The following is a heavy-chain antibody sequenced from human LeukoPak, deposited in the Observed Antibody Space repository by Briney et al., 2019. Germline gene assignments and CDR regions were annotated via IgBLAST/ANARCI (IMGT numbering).Heavy chain of an antibody. Sequence: GGSLRLSCAASGFTFSNYGMHWVRQAPGKGLEWEAVISYTGSNEYYPDSVKGRFTISRDNSKNTLYLQMNSLRAEDTAVYYCAKGHYDSSGYYFDYWGQGTLVTVSS. D-gene: IGHD3-22*01. CDR2: ISYTGSNE. V-gene: IGHV3-30*18. CDR3: AKGHYDSSGYYFDY. CDR1: GFTFSNYG. J-gene: IGHJ4*02.